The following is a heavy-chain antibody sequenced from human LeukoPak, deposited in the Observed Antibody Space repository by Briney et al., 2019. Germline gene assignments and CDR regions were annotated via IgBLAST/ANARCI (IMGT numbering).Heavy chain of an antibody. D-gene: IGHD2-8*01. V-gene: IGHV4-59*08. J-gene: IGHJ4*02. CDR2: VYYNGNT. CDR3: ARVSLQEIDY. Sequence: KTSETLSLTCLVSGEPISSYYWSWIRQAPGRGPEYIGNVYYNGNTNYNPSLESRVAISVDASKNQFSLKLSSVTAADTAVYYCARVSLQEIDYWGQGTLVTVSS. CDR1: GEPISSYY.